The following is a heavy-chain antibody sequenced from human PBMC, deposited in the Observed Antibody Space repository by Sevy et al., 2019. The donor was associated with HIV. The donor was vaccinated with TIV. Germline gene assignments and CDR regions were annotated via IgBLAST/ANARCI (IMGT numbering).Heavy chain of an antibody. Sequence: SQTVSLTCAISGDSVSSNGVAWNWIRQSPSRGLEWLGRTYYRSKWYNNYAVSVKGRININAETSNNQFSLQLNSVTPEDTALYYCARSSSALHGANNFWFDPWGQGTLVTVSS. CDR3: ARSSSALHGANNFWFDP. V-gene: IGHV6-1*01. CDR1: GDSVSSNGVA. J-gene: IGHJ5*02. CDR2: TYYRSKWYN. D-gene: IGHD6-19*01.